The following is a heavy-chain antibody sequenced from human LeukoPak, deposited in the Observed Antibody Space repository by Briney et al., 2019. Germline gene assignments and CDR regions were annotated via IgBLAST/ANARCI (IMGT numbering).Heavy chain of an antibody. CDR2: IYPGDSDT. Sequence: GESLKISCKGSGHSFPSYWIGWVRQMPGKGLEWMVIIYPGDSDTRYSPSFQGQVTISADKSISTTYLQWSSLKVSDTAMYYCVSRRDGYNYVGYWGQGTLVTVSS. CDR1: GHSFPSYW. J-gene: IGHJ4*02. V-gene: IGHV5-51*01. D-gene: IGHD5-24*01. CDR3: VSRRDGYNYVGY.